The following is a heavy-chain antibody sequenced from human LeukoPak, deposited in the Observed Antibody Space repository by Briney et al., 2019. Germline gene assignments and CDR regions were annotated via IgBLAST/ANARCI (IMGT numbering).Heavy chain of an antibody. J-gene: IGHJ1*01. CDR2: INRGGDKI. CDR1: GFTFSDYY. D-gene: IGHD3-22*01. CDR3: TTDRYYDNSELQFQH. V-gene: IGHV3-11*01. Sequence: PGGSLRLSCTASGFTFSDYYMTWIRQAPGEGLEWVSYINRGGDKIYYADSVKGRFTISRDNAKNSLYLQMNSLRAEDTAVYYCTTDRYYDNSELQFQHWGQGTLVTVSS.